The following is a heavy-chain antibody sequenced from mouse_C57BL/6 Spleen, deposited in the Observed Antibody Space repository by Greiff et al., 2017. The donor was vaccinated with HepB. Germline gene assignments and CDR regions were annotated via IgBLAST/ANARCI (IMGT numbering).Heavy chain of an antibody. J-gene: IGHJ1*03. CDR1: GFTFSSYA. CDR3: ARDPSTVVARWYFDV. D-gene: IGHD1-1*01. V-gene: IGHV5-4*01. Sequence: EVKVVESGGGLVKPGGSLKLSCAASGFTFSSYAMSWVRQTPEKRLEWVATISDGGSYTYYPDNVKGRFTISRDNAKNNLYLQMSHLKSEDTAMYYWARDPSTVVARWYFDVWGTGTTVTVAS. CDR2: ISDGGSYT.